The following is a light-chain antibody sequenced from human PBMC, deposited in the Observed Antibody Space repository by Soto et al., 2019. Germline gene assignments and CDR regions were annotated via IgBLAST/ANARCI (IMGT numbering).Light chain of an antibody. CDR3: QQFGSSPLCT. Sequence: EIVLTQSPGTLSLAPGDRATLSCRASQSVSSSYSAWYQQKPGQAPRLLIYGASSRATGIPDRFSGSGSGTDFTLTISRRECEDFAVYYCQQFGSSPLCTFGPGNKVDV. V-gene: IGKV3-20*01. J-gene: IGKJ3*01. CDR2: GAS. CDR1: QSVSSSY.